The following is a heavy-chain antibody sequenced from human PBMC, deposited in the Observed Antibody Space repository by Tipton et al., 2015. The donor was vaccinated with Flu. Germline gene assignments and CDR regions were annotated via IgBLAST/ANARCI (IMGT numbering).Heavy chain of an antibody. V-gene: IGHV4-59*01. CDR3: ARAAGQLPFLDY. D-gene: IGHD5-18*01. CDR2: IYYSGST. CDR1: GGSFSSYY. Sequence: TLSLTCAVYGGSFSSYYWSWIRQPPGKGLEWIGYIYYSGSTNYNPSLKSRVTISVDTSKNQFSLKLSSVTAADTAVYYCARAAGQLPFLDYWGQGTLITVSS. J-gene: IGHJ4*02.